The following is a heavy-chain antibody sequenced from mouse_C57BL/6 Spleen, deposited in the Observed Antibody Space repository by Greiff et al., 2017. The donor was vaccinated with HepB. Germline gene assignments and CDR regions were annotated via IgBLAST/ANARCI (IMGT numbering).Heavy chain of an antibody. CDR1: GYAFSSYW. Sequence: QVQLQQSGAELVKPGASVKISCKASGYAFSSYWMNWVKQRPGKGLEWIGQIYPGDGDTNYNGKFKGKATLTADKSSSTAYMQLSSLTSEDSAVYFCARSPPYSPYAMDYWGQGTSVTVSS. V-gene: IGHV1-80*01. CDR2: IYPGDGDT. CDR3: ARSPPYSPYAMDY. J-gene: IGHJ4*01. D-gene: IGHD2-12*01.